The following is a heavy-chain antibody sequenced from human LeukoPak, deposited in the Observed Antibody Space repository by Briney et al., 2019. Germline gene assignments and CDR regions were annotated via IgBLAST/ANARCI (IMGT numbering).Heavy chain of an antibody. CDR2: INHSGST. D-gene: IGHD2-2*01. J-gene: IGHJ4*02. CDR3: ASLVIPAATFDY. Sequence: SETLSLTCAVYGGSFSDYYWSWLRQPPGKGLEWIGEINHSGSTNYNPSLKSRVTISVDMSKNQFSLKLSSVTAADTAVYYCASLVIPAATFDYWGQGTLVTVSS. CDR1: GGSFSDYY. V-gene: IGHV4-34*01.